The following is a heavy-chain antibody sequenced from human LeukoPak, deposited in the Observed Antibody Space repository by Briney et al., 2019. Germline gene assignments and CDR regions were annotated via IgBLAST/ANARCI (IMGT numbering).Heavy chain of an antibody. V-gene: IGHV4-38-2*02. CDR2: IYHSGST. CDR1: GYSISSGYY. J-gene: IGHJ4*02. Sequence: SETLSLTCTVSGYSISSGYYWTWIRQPPGKGLEWIGSIYHSGSTYYNPSLKSRVTLSVDTSKNQFSLKLSSVTAADTAVYYCAGTKDYYGSGSPLFDYWGQGTLVTVSS. CDR3: AGTKDYYGSGSPLFDY. D-gene: IGHD3-10*01.